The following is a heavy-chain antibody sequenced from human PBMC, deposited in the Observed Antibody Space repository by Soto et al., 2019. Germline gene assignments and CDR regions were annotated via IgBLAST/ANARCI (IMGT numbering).Heavy chain of an antibody. CDR3: ARVVSSGWSRFDY. CDR1: GFTFSSYW. D-gene: IGHD6-19*01. CDR2: IKQDGREK. Sequence: EVQLVESGGGLVQPGGSLRLSCAASGFTFSSYWMSWVRQAPGKGLEWVANIKQDGREKYYVDSVKGRFTISRDNAKNSLYLQMNSLRAEDTAVYYCARVVSSGWSRFDYWGQGTLVTVSS. V-gene: IGHV3-7*04. J-gene: IGHJ4*02.